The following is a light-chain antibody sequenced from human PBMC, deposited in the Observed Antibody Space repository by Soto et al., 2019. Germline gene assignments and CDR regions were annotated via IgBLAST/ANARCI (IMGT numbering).Light chain of an antibody. CDR2: GNS. V-gene: IGLV1-40*01. CDR1: SSNIGAGYN. Sequence: QSVLTQPPSVSGAPGQRVTISCTGSSSNIGAGYNVHWYQQLPGTAPKLLIYGNSNRPSGVPDRFSGSKSGTSASLAITGLRAEDEADYSCQSYDSSLRGWVFGGGTKLTVL. CDR3: QSYDSSLRGWV. J-gene: IGLJ3*02.